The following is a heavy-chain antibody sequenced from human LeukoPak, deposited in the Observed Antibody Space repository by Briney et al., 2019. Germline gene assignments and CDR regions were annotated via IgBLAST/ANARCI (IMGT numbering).Heavy chain of an antibody. Sequence: SETLSLTCAVYGGSFSGYYWSWIRQPPGKGLEWIGEINHSGSTNYNPSLKSRVTISVDTSKNQFSLKLSSVTAADTAVYCCARGSVTAAVRYWGQGTLVTVSS. D-gene: IGHD6-13*01. CDR1: GGSFSGYY. CDR3: ARGSVTAAVRY. J-gene: IGHJ4*02. CDR2: INHSGST. V-gene: IGHV4-34*01.